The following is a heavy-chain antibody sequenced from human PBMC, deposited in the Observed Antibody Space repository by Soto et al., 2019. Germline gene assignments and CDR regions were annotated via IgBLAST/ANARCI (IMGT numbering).Heavy chain of an antibody. CDR3: AKAAYCSGGSCQVAFAI. CDR2: LSGSGGNT. D-gene: IGHD2-15*01. Sequence: EVQLLESGGGLVQPGGSLRLSCADSGFPFSDSAMSWVRQAPGKGLEWVSSLSGSGGNTYYADSVKGRFTISRDNSKNTLYLQMNSLRAEDTAVYYCAKAAYCSGGSCQVAFAIWGQGTMVTVSS. CDR1: GFPFSDSA. J-gene: IGHJ3*02. V-gene: IGHV3-23*01.